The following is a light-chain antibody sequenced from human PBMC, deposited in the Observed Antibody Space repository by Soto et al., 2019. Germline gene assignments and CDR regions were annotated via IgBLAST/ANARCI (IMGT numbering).Light chain of an antibody. CDR1: QNVGHF. V-gene: IGKV1-9*01. Sequence: DIQLTQSPSFLFASVGDRVTITCRASQNVGHFLAWYQQKPGKAPKLLMYAATTLQNEVPARFRGGGSGTEFTLTITSLQPEHYATYYCQQLDSYLSFTFGGGTKVEIK. CDR2: AAT. J-gene: IGKJ4*01. CDR3: QQLDSYLSFT.